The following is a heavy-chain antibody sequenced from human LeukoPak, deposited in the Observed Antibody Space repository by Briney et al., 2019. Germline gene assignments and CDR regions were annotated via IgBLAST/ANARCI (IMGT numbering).Heavy chain of an antibody. D-gene: IGHD1-26*01. V-gene: IGHV3-74*01. CDR3: ASSGVRSYDPFDI. Sequence: GGSLRLSCAASGFTFRIYWMHWVRQAPGKGLVWVSRINSDGSITDYADSVKGRFTISRDNAKNTLYLEVNSLRAEDTAVYYCASSGVRSYDPFDIWGQGTMVTVSS. CDR1: GFTFRIYW. CDR2: INSDGSIT. J-gene: IGHJ3*02.